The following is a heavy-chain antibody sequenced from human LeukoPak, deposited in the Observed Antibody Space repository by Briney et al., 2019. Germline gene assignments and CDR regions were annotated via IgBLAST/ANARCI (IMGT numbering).Heavy chain of an antibody. V-gene: IGHV1-69*04. CDR1: GGTFSSYA. D-gene: IGHD6-19*01. J-gene: IGHJ3*02. CDR3: ARGGGSGWYFGWEDDAFDI. CDR2: IIPILGIA. Sequence: GASVKVSCKASGGTFSSYAISWVRQAPGQGLEWMGRIIPILGIANYAQKFQGRVTITADKSTSTAYMELSSLRSEDTAVYYCARGGGSGWYFGWEDDAFDIWGQGTMVTVSS.